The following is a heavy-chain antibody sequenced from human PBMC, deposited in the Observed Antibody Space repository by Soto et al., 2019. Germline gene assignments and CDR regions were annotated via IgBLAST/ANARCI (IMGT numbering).Heavy chain of an antibody. D-gene: IGHD6-6*01. CDR2: IYYSGST. CDR1: GGSISSGGYY. CDR3: ARGGAVRLDYSSYHREFDY. Sequence: QVQLQESGPGLVKPSQTLSLTCTVSGGSISSGGYYWSWIRQHPGKGLEWIGYIYYSGSTYYNPCLKRRVTISVDTAKNQFSLKLSSVTAAATAVYYCARGGAVRLDYSSYHREFDYWGQGTLVTVFS. J-gene: IGHJ4*02. V-gene: IGHV4-31*03.